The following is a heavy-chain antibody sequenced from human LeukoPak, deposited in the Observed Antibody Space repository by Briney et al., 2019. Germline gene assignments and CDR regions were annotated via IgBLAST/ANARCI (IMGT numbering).Heavy chain of an antibody. CDR3: ARDSRGSSYEY. V-gene: IGHV3-7*01. J-gene: IGHJ4*02. CDR2: IKQDGSEK. CDR1: GFTFSSYW. Sequence: GSLRLSCAASGFTFSSYWMSWVRQAPGKGLEWVANIKQDGSEKYYVDSVKGRFTISRDNAKNSLYLQMNSLSAEDTAVYYCARDSRGSSYEYWGQGTLVTVSS. D-gene: IGHD6-13*01.